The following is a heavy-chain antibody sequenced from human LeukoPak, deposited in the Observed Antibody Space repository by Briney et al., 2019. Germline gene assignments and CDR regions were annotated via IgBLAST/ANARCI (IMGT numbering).Heavy chain of an antibody. V-gene: IGHV4-38-2*02. D-gene: IGHD1-26*01. CDR1: GYSISSGYY. J-gene: IGHJ3*02. Sequence: SETLSLTCTVPGYSISSGYYWGWIRQPPGKGLEWIGSIYHSGSTYYNPSLKSRVTISVDTSKNQFSLKLSSVTAADTAVYYCARHKWELNAFDIWGQGTMVTVSS. CDR2: IYHSGST. CDR3: ARHKWELNAFDI.